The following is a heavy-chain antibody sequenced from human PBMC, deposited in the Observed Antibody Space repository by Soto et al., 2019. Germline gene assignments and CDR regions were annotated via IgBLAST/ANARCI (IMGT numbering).Heavy chain of an antibody. J-gene: IGHJ6*02. Sequence: PAETLSLTCTFSVGSISSGGYYWSWIRQHPGKGLEWIGYIYYSGSTYYNPSLKSRVTISVDTSKNQFSLKLSSVTAADTAVYYCARDAGIAAAGTGYYYYGMDVWGQGTTVTVSS. CDR1: VGSISSGGYY. CDR3: ARDAGIAAAGTGYYYYGMDV. V-gene: IGHV4-31*03. CDR2: IYYSGST. D-gene: IGHD6-13*01.